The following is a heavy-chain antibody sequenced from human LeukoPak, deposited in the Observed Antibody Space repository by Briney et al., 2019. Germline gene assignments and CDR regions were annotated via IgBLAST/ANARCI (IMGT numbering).Heavy chain of an antibody. Sequence: GGSLRLSCAASGFTFSDYSMNWVRQAPGKGLEWVAFIRYDGSNKYYADSVKGRFTISRDNSKNTLYLQMNSLRAEDTAVYYCAKEMRGSALVGNWGQGTLVTVSS. V-gene: IGHV3-30*02. CDR3: AKEMRGSALVGN. CDR1: GFTFSDYS. D-gene: IGHD3-10*01. CDR2: IRYDGSNK. J-gene: IGHJ4*02.